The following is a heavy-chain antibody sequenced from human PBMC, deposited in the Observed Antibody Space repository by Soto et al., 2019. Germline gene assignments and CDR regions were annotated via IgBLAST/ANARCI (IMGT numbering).Heavy chain of an antibody. D-gene: IGHD3-9*01. J-gene: IGHJ5*02. CDR2: ISSSSSTI. V-gene: IGHV3-48*01. CDR1: GFTFSSYS. Sequence: GGSLRLSCAASGFTFSSYSMNWVRQAPGKGLEWVSYISSSSSTIYYADSVKGRFTISRDNAKNPLYLQMNSLRAEDTAVYYCAREADILNWFDPWGQGTLVTSPQ. CDR3: AREADILNWFDP.